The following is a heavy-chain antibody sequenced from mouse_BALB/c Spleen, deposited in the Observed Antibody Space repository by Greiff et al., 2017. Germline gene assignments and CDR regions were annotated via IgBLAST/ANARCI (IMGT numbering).Heavy chain of an antibody. CDR2: IDPENGNT. Sequence: EVQLQQSGAELVRPGALVKLSCKASGFNIKDYYMHWVKQRPEQGLEWIGWIDPENGNTIYDPKFQGKASITADTSSNTAYLQLSSLTSEDTAVYYCVYDYGEAWFAYWGQGTLVTVSA. D-gene: IGHD2-4*01. CDR3: VYDYGEAWFAY. V-gene: IGHV14-1*02. J-gene: IGHJ3*01. CDR1: GFNIKDYY.